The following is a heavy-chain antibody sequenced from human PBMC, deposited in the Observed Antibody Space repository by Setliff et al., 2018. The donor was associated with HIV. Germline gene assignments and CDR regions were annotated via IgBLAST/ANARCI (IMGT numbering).Heavy chain of an antibody. Sequence: SETLSLTCAVSGDSISGSYYWAWIRQPPGKGLEWIDYIYYSGSTYYNPSLKSRVTIPMDTSTNQFSLKLTSVTAADTAVYFCARHFPSISLFFGDPGPFDRWGQGALVTVSS. V-gene: IGHV4-38-2*01. D-gene: IGHD3-10*01. CDR3: ARHFPSISLFFGDPGPFDR. CDR1: GDSISGSYY. CDR2: IYYSGST. J-gene: IGHJ4*02.